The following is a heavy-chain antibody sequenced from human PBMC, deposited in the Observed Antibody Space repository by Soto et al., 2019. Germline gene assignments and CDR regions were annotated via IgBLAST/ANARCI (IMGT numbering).Heavy chain of an antibody. CDR2: MNAKSGDT. CDR3: ARVNPFNYAGFDV. D-gene: IGHD3-16*01. J-gene: IGHJ6*02. Sequence: QAHLEQSGAEVKRPGASVKVSCKASGYTFSDFDINWLRQASGQGPEWMGWMNAKSGDTFFAQRFQGKFNMTRDNSLSTAYMEVGRLASDDTAMYYCARVNPFNYAGFDVWGQGTTVAVSS. CDR1: GYTFSDFD. V-gene: IGHV1-8*01.